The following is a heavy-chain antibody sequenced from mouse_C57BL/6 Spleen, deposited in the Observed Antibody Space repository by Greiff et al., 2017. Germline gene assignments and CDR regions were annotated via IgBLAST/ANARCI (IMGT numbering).Heavy chain of an antibody. Sequence: EVKLMESGGDLVKPGGSLKLSCAASGFTFSSYGMSWVRQTPDKRLEWVATISSGGSYTYYPDSVQGRFTISRDNAKNTTYLQMSSLKSEDTAMYYCESHARLRPSASLDYWGQGTTRTVSS. CDR1: GFTFSSYG. D-gene: IGHD3-2*02. CDR3: ESHARLRPSASLDY. V-gene: IGHV5-6*01. J-gene: IGHJ2*01. CDR2: ISSGGSYT.